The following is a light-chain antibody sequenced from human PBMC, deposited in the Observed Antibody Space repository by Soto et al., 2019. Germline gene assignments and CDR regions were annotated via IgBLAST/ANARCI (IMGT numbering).Light chain of an antibody. Sequence: QSALTQPASVSGSPGQSITISCTETSSDIGGYNYVSWYQQHPGKAPKLMIYAVSDRPSGVSHRFSASKSGNTASLTISGLQAEDEADYYCSSFTSSTAPVVFGGGTKLTVL. V-gene: IGLV2-14*03. CDR3: SSFTSSTAPVV. CDR1: SSDIGGYNY. CDR2: AVS. J-gene: IGLJ2*01.